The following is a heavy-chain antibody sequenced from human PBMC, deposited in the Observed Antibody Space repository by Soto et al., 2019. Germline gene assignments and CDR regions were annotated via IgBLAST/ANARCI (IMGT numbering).Heavy chain of an antibody. V-gene: IGHV4-59*01. CDR1: GGSISSYY. J-gene: IGHJ6*03. Sequence: PSETLSLTCTVSGGSISSYYWSWIRQPPGKGQEWIGYNYYSGSTNYNPSLKSRVTISVDTSKNQFSLKLSSVTAADTAVYYCARAAGYDFWSGQKNYYYYYMDVWGKGTTVTVSS. CDR3: ARAAGYDFWSGQKNYYYYYMDV. CDR2: NYYSGST. D-gene: IGHD3-3*01.